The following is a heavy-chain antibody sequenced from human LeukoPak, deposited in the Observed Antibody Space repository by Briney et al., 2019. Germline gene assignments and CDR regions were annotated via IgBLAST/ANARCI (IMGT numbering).Heavy chain of an antibody. CDR2: ISAYNGNT. CDR1: GYTFTSYG. V-gene: IGHV1-18*01. Sequence: RASVKVSCKASGYTFTSYGISWVRQAPVQGLEWMGWISAYNGNTNYAQKLQGRVTMTTDTSTSTAYMELRSLRSDDTAVYYCARDRGTMVRGVTAYWGQGTLVTVSS. CDR3: ARDRGTMVRGVTAY. D-gene: IGHD3-10*01. J-gene: IGHJ4*02.